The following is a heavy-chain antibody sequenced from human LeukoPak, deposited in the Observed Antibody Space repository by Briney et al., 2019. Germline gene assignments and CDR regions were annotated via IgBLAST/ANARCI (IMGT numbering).Heavy chain of an antibody. Sequence: GGSLRLSCAASGFTFSSFAMHWVRQAPGKGLEWVAVTSYDGNNHYYPDSVKGRFTVSRDNPKNTLYLQMNSLRPEDTAVYYCARYLEGFDYWGQGTLVTVSS. V-gene: IGHV3-30-3*01. CDR3: ARYLEGFDY. CDR2: TSYDGNNH. J-gene: IGHJ4*02. CDR1: GFTFSSFA.